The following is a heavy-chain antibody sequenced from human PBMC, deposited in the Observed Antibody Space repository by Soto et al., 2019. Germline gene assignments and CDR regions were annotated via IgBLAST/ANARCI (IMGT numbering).Heavy chain of an antibody. CDR2: ISSSTSYI. Sequence: EVQLVESGGGLVKPGGSLRLSCAASGFTFSSYSMNWVRQAPGKGMEWVSSISSSTSYIYYADSVKGRVTISKDNANNSLDVPVHCLRSKDRAVYYCARARLGDYGRVSGGEPAYWGQGTRVTVSS. J-gene: IGHJ4*02. CDR3: ARARLGDYGRVSGGEPAY. CDR1: GFTFSSYS. D-gene: IGHD3-3*01. V-gene: IGHV3-21*01.